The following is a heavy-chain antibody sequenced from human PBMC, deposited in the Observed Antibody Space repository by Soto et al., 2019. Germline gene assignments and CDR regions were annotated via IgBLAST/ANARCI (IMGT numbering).Heavy chain of an antibody. D-gene: IGHD3-10*01. Sequence: PGGSLRLSCAASGFTFSSYGLHWVRQAPGKGLKWVAVISYDGSNKYYADSVKGRFTISRDNSKNTLYLQMNSLRVEDTAVYYCVVHSGSLDYWGQGTPVTVSS. V-gene: IGHV3-30*03. CDR3: VVHSGSLDY. J-gene: IGHJ4*02. CDR2: ISYDGSNK. CDR1: GFTFSSYG.